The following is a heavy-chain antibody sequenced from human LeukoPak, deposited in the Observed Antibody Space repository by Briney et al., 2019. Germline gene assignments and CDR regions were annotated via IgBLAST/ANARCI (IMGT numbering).Heavy chain of an antibody. CDR2: VYNSGST. D-gene: IGHD1/OR15-1a*01. V-gene: IGHV4-4*07. Sequence: SETLSLTCTVSGGSISSYFWTWIRQPAGKGLEWIGRVYNSGSTNYTPSLKSRVTMSLDTSNNQFSLKLTSVTAADTAVYYCARTGTPGPIFDYWGQGILVTVSS. CDR1: GGSISSYF. J-gene: IGHJ4*02. CDR3: ARTGTPGPIFDY.